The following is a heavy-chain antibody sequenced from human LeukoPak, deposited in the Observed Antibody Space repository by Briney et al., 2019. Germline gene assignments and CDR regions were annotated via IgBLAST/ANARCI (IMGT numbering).Heavy chain of an antibody. D-gene: IGHD6-13*01. CDR3: ARGYSSSWLGYFDY. CDR2: ITTGGRP. Sequence: GGSLRLSCAASGFTFSSYAMSWVRQAPGKGLEWVSGITTGGRPYYADSGKGRFTISRDTSKNTVYLQMNSLGTEDTAFYYCARGYSSSWLGYFDYWGQGTLVTVSS. V-gene: IGHV3-23*01. J-gene: IGHJ4*02. CDR1: GFTFSSYA.